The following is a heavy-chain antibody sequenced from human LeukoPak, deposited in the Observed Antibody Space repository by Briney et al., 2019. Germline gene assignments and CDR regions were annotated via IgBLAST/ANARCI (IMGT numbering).Heavy chain of an antibody. CDR2: IYYSGST. Sequence: PSEPLSLTCTVSGGSIRGHYGSWPPQPPGKGLEWIGYIYYSGSTNYNPSLKSRVTILVDTSKNQFSLKLSSVTAADTAVYYCARTNAFDIWGQGTMVTVSS. CDR1: GGSIRGHY. CDR3: ARTNAFDI. V-gene: IGHV4-59*11. J-gene: IGHJ3*02.